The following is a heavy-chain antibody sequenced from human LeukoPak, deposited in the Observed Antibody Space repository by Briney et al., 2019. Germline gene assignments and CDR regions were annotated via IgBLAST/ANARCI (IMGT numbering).Heavy chain of an antibody. CDR2: ITSSSSYI. V-gene: IGHV3-21*01. CDR3: TRDNPYSESLAADDAFDI. D-gene: IGHD1-26*01. CDR1: GFTFSTYS. Sequence: GGSLRLSYAASGFTFSTYSMHWVRQAPGKGLEWVSSITSSSSYIYYADSVKGRFTISRDNAKNSLYLQMNSLRAEDTAVYYCTRDNPYSESLAADDAFDIWGQGTMVTVSS. J-gene: IGHJ3*02.